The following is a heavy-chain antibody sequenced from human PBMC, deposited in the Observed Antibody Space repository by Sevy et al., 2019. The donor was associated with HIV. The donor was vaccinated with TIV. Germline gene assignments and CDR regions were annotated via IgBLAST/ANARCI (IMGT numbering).Heavy chain of an antibody. CDR1: GYTFTGYY. V-gene: IGHV1-2*02. CDR2: INPKTGDT. J-gene: IGHJ4*02. Sequence: ASVTVSCKASGYTFTGYYVHWVRQAPGRGLEWMGWINPKTGDTRYTDKFQGRVTMTRDTSISTAYMDLISLTSDDTAVYYCASYGYNTSFACWGRGTLVTVSS. CDR3: ASYGYNTSFAC. D-gene: IGHD5-12*01.